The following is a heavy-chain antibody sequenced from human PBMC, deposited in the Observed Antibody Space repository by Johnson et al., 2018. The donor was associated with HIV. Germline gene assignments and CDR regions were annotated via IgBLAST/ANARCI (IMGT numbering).Heavy chain of an antibody. J-gene: IGHJ3*01. D-gene: IGHD1-1*01. CDR3: AITSGTDAFDF. Sequence: QVQLVESGGGVVQPGRSLRLSCAASGFTFSNYAMHWVRQAPGKGLEWVAVISADGSNKYYADSVKGRFPIARDSSKNTLHLQMNSLRAEDTAIYYCAITSGTDAFDFWGRGTMVTVSS. CDR2: ISADGSNK. CDR1: GFTFSNYA. V-gene: IGHV3-30*03.